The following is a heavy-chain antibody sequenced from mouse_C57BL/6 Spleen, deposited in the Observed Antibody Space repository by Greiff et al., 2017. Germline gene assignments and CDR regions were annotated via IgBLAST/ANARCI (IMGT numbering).Heavy chain of an antibody. Sequence: QVQLQQPGTELVKPGASVKLSCKASGYTFTSYWMHWVKQRPGQGLEWIGEIDPSDSYTNYNQKFKGKSTLTVDKSSSTAYMQLSSLTSEDSAVYYCARGDYDERYFDYWGQGTTLTVSS. V-gene: IGHV1-69*01. CDR3: ARGDYDERYFDY. D-gene: IGHD2-4*01. J-gene: IGHJ2*01. CDR2: IDPSDSYT. CDR1: GYTFTSYW.